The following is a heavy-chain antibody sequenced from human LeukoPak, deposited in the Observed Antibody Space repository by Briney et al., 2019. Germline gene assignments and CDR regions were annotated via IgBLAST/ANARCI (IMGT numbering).Heavy chain of an antibody. CDR3: AVYYYGP. D-gene: IGHD3-10*01. V-gene: IGHV4-31*03. CDR1: GASISSGGYY. J-gene: IGHJ4*02. Sequence: SDPLSLTCTVSGASISSGGYYWSWIPPHPGKGLEWIEHINYSGTTYYNPSLKSRVTISVDTSKNQFSLKLSSVTAADTAVYYCAVYYYGPWGQGTLVTVSS. CDR2: INYSGTT.